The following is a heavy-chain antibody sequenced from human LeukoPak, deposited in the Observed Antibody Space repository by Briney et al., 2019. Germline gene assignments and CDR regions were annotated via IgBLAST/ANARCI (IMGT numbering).Heavy chain of an antibody. D-gene: IGHD1-26*01. CDR1: GFTLDAFA. CDR2: IDKDGRKT. CDR3: ATWAFYHSLDV. V-gene: IGHV3-43*02. Sequence: GGSLRLSCAASGFTLDAFAMHWVRQAPGEGLEWVSLIDKDGRKTYYADSVKGRFAISRDNSKNSLYLQMNSLRTEDTALYYCATWAFYHSLDVWGRGATVIVSS. J-gene: IGHJ6*02.